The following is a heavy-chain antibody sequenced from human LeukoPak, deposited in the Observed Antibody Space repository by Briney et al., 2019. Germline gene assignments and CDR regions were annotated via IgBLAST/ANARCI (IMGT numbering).Heavy chain of an antibody. J-gene: IGHJ3*02. V-gene: IGHV1-24*01. CDR2: FDPEDGET. D-gene: IGHD1-26*01. CDR1: GYTLTEIS. CDR3: ATYPSSGSYSDAFDI. Sequence: GASVKVSCKVSGYTLTEISMHWVRQAPGKGLEWMGGFDPEDGETIYAQKFQGRVTMTEDTSIDTAYMKLSSLRSEDTAVYYCATYPSSGSYSDAFDIWGQGTMVTVSS.